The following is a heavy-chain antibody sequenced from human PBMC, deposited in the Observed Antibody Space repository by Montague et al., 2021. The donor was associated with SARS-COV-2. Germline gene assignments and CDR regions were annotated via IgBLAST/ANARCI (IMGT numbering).Heavy chain of an antibody. V-gene: IGHV4-59*08. J-gene: IGHJ3*02. CDR3: ARHRANAGSFDI. CDR1: GGSISSYY. CDR2: IYYSGST. D-gene: IGHD1-1*01. Sequence: SETLSLTCTVSGGSISSYYWSWIRQPPGKGLEWIGYIYYSGSTNYNPSLKSRVTISVDTSKNQFSLKLSSVTAADTAVYYCARHRANAGSFDIWGQGTMVTVSS.